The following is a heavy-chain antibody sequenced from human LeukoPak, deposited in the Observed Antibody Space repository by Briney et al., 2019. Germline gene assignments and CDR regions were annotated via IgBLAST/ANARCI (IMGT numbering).Heavy chain of an antibody. CDR2: IYHSGST. J-gene: IGHJ5*02. V-gene: IGHV4-30-2*01. CDR1: GGYISSGGYY. Sequence: SEILSLTCTVSGGYISSGGYYWSWIRQPPGKGVEWIGYIYHSGSTYYNPSLKSRVTISVDRSKNQFSLKMRSVTAADTAVYYCARDVTHPPHNWFDPWGQGTLVTVSS. CDR3: ARDVTHPPHNWFDP.